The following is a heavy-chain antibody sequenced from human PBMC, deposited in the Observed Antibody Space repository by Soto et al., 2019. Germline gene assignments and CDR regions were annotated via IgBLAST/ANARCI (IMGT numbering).Heavy chain of an antibody. Sequence: EVQLVESGGDLVQPGGSLRLSCAASGFSFNALDMNWVRQAPGKGLEWVSHISSNGRTTNYADSVKGRFTISRDNVKRSLYLELTTLRIDDMAVYYCAIGQYAVRSGILVVEPVGPGLLDLWGQGTLVTVSS. J-gene: IGHJ5*02. CDR3: AIGQYAVRSGILVVEPVGPGLLDL. D-gene: IGHD2-15*01. CDR2: ISSNGRTT. V-gene: IGHV3-48*03. CDR1: GFSFNALD.